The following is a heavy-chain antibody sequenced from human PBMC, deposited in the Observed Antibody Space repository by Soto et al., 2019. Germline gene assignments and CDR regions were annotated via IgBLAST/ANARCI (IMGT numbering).Heavy chain of an antibody. D-gene: IGHD6-13*01. V-gene: IGHV1-69*12. CDR2: IIAFSDIV. J-gene: IGHJ6*02. CDR1: GGTFGIYA. CDR3: ARSLYSSSWFHSGNSYYYYGMDV. Sequence: QVQLVQSGAEVKKPGSSVKVSCKASGGTFGIYAITWVRQAPGQGLEWMGGIIAFSDIVNYTRKLQGRVTITADESTNTAYMGVSSLRSEDTAVYYCARSLYSSSWFHSGNSYYYYGMDVWGQGTTVTVSS.